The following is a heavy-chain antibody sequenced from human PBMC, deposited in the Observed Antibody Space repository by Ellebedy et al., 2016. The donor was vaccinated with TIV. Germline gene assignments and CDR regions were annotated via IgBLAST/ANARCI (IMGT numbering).Heavy chain of an antibody. Sequence: ASVKVSCKASGYTFTSYYMHWVRQAPGQGLEWMGWISAYNGNTNYAQKLQGRVTMTTDTSTSTAYMELRSLRSDDTAVYYCARVARGYSGLEYWGQGTLVTVSS. CDR2: ISAYNGNT. V-gene: IGHV1-18*04. J-gene: IGHJ4*02. CDR1: GYTFTSYY. CDR3: ARVARGYSGLEY. D-gene: IGHD5-12*01.